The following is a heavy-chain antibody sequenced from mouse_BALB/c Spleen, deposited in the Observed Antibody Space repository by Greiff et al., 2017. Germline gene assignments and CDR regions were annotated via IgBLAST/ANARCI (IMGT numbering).Heavy chain of an antibody. CDR1: GFDFSRYW. D-gene: IGHD1-1*01. Sequence: EVKVIESGGGLVQPGGSLKLSCAASGFDFSRYWMSWVRQAPGKGLEWIGEINPDSSTINYTPSLKDKFIISRDNAKNTLYLQMSKVRSEDTALYYCARPFNYYGTSFAYWGQGTLVTVSA. CDR3: ARPFNYYGTSFAY. V-gene: IGHV4-1*02. CDR2: INPDSSTI. J-gene: IGHJ3*01.